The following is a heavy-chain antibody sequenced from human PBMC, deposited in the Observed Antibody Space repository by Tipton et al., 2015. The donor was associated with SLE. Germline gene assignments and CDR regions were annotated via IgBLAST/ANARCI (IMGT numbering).Heavy chain of an antibody. CDR2: IYYTGST. J-gene: IGHJ5*02. V-gene: IGHV4-59*01. D-gene: IGHD3-10*01. Sequence: TLSLTCTVSGGSISSYYWTWIRQPPGKGLEWIGYIYYTGSTNYNPSLKSRVTISVDTSKNHFSLRLSSVTAADTAVYYCARGWELFGFGELYNWFDPWGQGILVTVSS. CDR1: GGSISSYY. CDR3: ARGWELFGFGELYNWFDP.